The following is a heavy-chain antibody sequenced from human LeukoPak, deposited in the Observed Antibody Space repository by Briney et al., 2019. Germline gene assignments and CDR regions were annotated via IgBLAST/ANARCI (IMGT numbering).Heavy chain of an antibody. J-gene: IGHJ4*02. CDR2: IFHSGST. V-gene: IGHV4-59*08. D-gene: IGHD6-19*01. CDR1: GGSIKSHF. CDR3: ARRIAVTGSFDY. Sequence: PSETLSLTCTVSGGSIKSHFWSWVRQPPGKRLEWIGYIFHSGSTHYNPSLKSRVTISIITSKNQFSLKLSSVTATDTALYYCARRIAVTGSFDYWGQGTLVTVSS.